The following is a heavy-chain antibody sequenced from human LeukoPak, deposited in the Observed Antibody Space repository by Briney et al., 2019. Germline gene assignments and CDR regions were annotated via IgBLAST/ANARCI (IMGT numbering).Heavy chain of an antibody. D-gene: IGHD3-10*01. J-gene: IGHJ5*02. CDR2: IYYSGST. V-gene: IGHV4-59*01. CDR3: ARAYGFYYGSGSIRNWFDP. CDR1: GGSISSYY. Sequence: SETLSLTCTVSGGSISSYYWSWIRQPPGKGLEWIGYIYYSGSTNYNPSLKSRVTISVDTSKNQFSLKLSSVTAADTAVYYCARAYGFYYGSGSIRNWFDPWGQGTLVTVSS.